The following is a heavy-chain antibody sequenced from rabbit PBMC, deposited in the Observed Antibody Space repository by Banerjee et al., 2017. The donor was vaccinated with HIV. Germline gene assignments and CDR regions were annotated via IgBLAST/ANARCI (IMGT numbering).Heavy chain of an antibody. CDR3: ARDYAGYSLFQL. V-gene: IGHV1S45*01. D-gene: IGHD7-1*01. Sequence: QQQLEESGGGLVKPEGSLTLSCTASGFSFSSKYVMCWVRQAPGKGLEWIACINTSTGNTVYASWAKGRFTISKTSSTTVTLQMTSLTAADTATYFCARDYAGYSLFQLWGPGTLVTVS. CDR1: GFSFSSKYV. CDR2: INTSTGNT. J-gene: IGHJ4*01.